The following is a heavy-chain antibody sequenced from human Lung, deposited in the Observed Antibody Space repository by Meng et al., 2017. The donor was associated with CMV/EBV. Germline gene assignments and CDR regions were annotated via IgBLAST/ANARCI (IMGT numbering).Heavy chain of an antibody. CDR2: IFSNDEK. D-gene: IGHD3-3*01. Sequence: GPXLVXPTETLTLTCTVSGFSLSNARMGVSWIRQPPGKALEWLAHIFSNDEKSYNTSLKGRLTISKDTSKSQVVLTMNNMDPVDTATYYCARIGWYDFWSGYYSYVDYWGQGTLVTVSS. J-gene: IGHJ4*02. CDR3: ARIGWYDFWSGYYSYVDY. CDR1: GFSLSNARMG. V-gene: IGHV2-26*01.